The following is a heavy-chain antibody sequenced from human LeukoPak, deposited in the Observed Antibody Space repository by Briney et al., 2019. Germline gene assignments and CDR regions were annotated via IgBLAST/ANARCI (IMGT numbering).Heavy chain of an antibody. D-gene: IGHD1-20*01. CDR1: GDGVSSNSAA. Sequence: SQTLSLTCGISGDGVSSNSAAWNWIRQSPSRGLEWLGRTYYRSDWYKDYAVFVKSRITINADTSRNQFSLHLNSVTPEDTAVYYCARDRGKYNWNYFDSWGQGTLVTVSS. CDR2: TYYRSDWYK. CDR3: ARDRGKYNWNYFDS. J-gene: IGHJ4*02. V-gene: IGHV6-1*01.